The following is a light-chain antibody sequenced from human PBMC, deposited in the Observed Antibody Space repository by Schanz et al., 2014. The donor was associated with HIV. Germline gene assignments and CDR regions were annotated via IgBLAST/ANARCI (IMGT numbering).Light chain of an antibody. Sequence: QSVLTQPPSASGTPGQRVTISCSGSSSNIGISYVYWYQQVPGTAPKLLIYRNNQRPSGVPDRFSGSKSGTSASLAISGLRSEDEADYYCAAWDDSLSGPVFGGGTKLTVL. V-gene: IGLV1-47*01. J-gene: IGLJ2*01. CDR2: RNN. CDR3: AAWDDSLSGPV. CDR1: SSNIGISY.